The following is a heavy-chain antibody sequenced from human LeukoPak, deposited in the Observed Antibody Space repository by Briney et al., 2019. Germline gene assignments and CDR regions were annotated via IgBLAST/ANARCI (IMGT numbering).Heavy chain of an antibody. D-gene: IGHD2-8*01. CDR3: AREYGDYFDY. J-gene: IGHJ4*02. Sequence: GGSLRLSCAASGFTFSSYSMNWVRQAPGKGMEWVSCISSSSSTIYYADSVKGRFTISRDNAKNSLYLQMNSLRAEDTAVYYCAREYGDYFDYWGQGTLVTVSS. V-gene: IGHV3-48*01. CDR2: ISSSSSTI. CDR1: GFTFSSYS.